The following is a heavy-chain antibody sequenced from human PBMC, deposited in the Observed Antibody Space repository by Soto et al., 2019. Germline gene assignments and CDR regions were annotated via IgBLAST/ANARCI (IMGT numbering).Heavy chain of an antibody. CDR1: GFSLSTSGVG. J-gene: IGHJ4*02. CDR2: IYWDDDK. CDR3: AHRLLSQYSGYDFDY. V-gene: IGHV2-5*02. Sequence: SGPTLVNPTQTLTLTCTFSGFSLSTSGVGVGWIRRPPGKALEWLALIYWDDDKRYSPSLKSRLTITKDTSKNQVVLTMTNMDPVDTATYYCAHRLLSQYSGYDFDYWGQGTLVTVSS. D-gene: IGHD5-12*01.